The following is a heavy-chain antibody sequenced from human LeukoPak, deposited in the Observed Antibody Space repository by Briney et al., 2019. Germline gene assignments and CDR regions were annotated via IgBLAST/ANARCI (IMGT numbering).Heavy chain of an antibody. Sequence: PSGTLSLTCTVSGGSVSSGSYYWSWIRQPPGKGLEWIGYIYYSGSTYYNPSLKSRVTISVDTSKNQFSLKLSSVTAADTAVYYCASRDTTSYWYFDLWGRGTLVTVSS. V-gene: IGHV4-30-4*08. D-gene: IGHD4-17*01. CDR2: IYYSGST. CDR3: ASRDTTSYWYFDL. J-gene: IGHJ2*01. CDR1: GGSVSSGSYY.